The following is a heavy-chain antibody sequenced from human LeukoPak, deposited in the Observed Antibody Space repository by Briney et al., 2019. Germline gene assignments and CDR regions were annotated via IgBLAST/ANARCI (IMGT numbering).Heavy chain of an antibody. CDR2: IIPIFGTA. CDR3: ARDSPYGSGSLIFDY. Sequence: SVKVSCKASGGTFSSYAISWVRQAPGQGLEWMGGIIPIFGTANYAQKFQGRVTITADESTSTAYMELSSLRSEDTAVYYCARDSPYGSGSLIFDYWGQGTLVAVSS. V-gene: IGHV1-69*13. J-gene: IGHJ4*02. CDR1: GGTFSSYA. D-gene: IGHD3-10*01.